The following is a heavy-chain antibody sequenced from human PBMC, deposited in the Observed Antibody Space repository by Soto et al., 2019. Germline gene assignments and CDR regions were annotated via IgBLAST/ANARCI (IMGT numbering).Heavy chain of an antibody. CDR1: GFTFSSYA. CDR3: ARAPKCSGGSCAQIRFDY. Sequence: QVQLVESGGGVVQPGRSLRLSCAASGFTFSSYAMHWVRQAPGKGLEWVAVISYDGSNKYYADSVKGRFTISRDNSKNTLYLQMNSLRAEDTAVYYCARAPKCSGGSCAQIRFDYWGQGTLVTVSS. V-gene: IGHV3-30-3*01. D-gene: IGHD2-15*01. CDR2: ISYDGSNK. J-gene: IGHJ4*02.